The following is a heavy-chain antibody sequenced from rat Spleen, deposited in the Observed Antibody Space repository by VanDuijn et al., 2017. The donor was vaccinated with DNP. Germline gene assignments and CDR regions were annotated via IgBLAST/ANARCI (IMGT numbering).Heavy chain of an antibody. D-gene: IGHD1-4*01. Sequence: EVQLQESGPGLVRPSQSLSLTCSVTGYSITSSYRWNWIRKFPGNKLEWMGSINSAGTTNYNPSLKSRTSITRDTSKNQFFLQLNSVTTEDTATYFCARWPGYNPPYAMDAWGQGTSVTVSS. CDR2: INSAGTT. CDR1: GYSITSSYR. CDR3: ARWPGYNPPYAMDA. V-gene: IGHV3-3*01. J-gene: IGHJ4*01.